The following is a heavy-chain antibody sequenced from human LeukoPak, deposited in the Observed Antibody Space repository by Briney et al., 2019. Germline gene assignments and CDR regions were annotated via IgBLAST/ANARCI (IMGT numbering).Heavy chain of an antibody. Sequence: GGSLRLSCAASGFTFSSYSMNWVRQAPGKGLEWVSSISSSSSYIYYADSVKGRFTISRDNAKNSLYLQMNSLRAEDTAVYYCARRGSGYGHFDYWGQGTLVSVSS. CDR2: ISSSSSYI. CDR1: GFTFSSYS. J-gene: IGHJ4*02. D-gene: IGHD5-12*01. V-gene: IGHV3-21*01. CDR3: ARRGSGYGHFDY.